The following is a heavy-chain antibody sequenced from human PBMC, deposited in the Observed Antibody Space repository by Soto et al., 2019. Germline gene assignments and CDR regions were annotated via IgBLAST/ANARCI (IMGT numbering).Heavy chain of an antibody. V-gene: IGHV3-23*01. D-gene: IGHD3-3*01. Sequence: RRLSDAASGXPFSSYGMNWVRQAPGKGLEWVSSISGSDGTTQYADTVRGRFTISRDNTNNTVFLQMNSLRVEDTGLYSCAKHVAFQSGYYSGRHHFAPWGQGALVTVSS. CDR3: AKHVAFQSGYYSGRHHFAP. CDR1: GXPFSSYG. J-gene: IGHJ5*02. CDR2: ISGSDGTT.